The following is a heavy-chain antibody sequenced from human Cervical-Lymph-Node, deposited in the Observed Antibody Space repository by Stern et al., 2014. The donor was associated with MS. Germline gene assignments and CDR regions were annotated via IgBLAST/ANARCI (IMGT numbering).Heavy chain of an antibody. Sequence: QVQLQESGPGLVKPSQTLSLTCTVSGGSISSGGYYWSWIRQHPGQGLEWIGYIYYSGSTYYNPSLKSRVTISVDTSKNQFSLKLSSVSAADTAVYYCARDGYSSRAVEYWGQGTLVTVSS. CDR1: GGSISSGGYY. CDR2: IYYSGST. J-gene: IGHJ4*02. D-gene: IGHD6-13*01. CDR3: ARDGYSSRAVEY. V-gene: IGHV4-31*03.